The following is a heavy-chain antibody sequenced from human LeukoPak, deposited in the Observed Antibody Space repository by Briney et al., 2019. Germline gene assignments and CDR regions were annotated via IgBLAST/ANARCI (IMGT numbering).Heavy chain of an antibody. J-gene: IGHJ5*02. CDR1: GFTFSSYA. Sequence: GGSLRLSCAASGFTFSSYAMRWVRQAPGKGLEWVAVIWYDGSTKYYADSVKGRFTISRDNSKNTLFLQMDSLRVEDTAVYYCVRRGPEKADDHWGQGTLVTVSA. V-gene: IGHV3-33*08. CDR2: IWYDGSTK. CDR3: VRRGPEKADDH. D-gene: IGHD1-1*01.